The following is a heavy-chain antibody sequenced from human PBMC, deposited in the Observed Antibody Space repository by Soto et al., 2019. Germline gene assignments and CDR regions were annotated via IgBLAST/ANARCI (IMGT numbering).Heavy chain of an antibody. CDR3: ARGSSYDFQRGYRSRNDYYVMDV. CDR2: INPSSGST. D-gene: IGHD3-3*01. V-gene: IGHV1-46*01. Sequence: ASVKVSWEASGESFTSYYMNWVRQATRQGLEWMGIINPSSGSTSYAQKFQGRVTMTRDTSTSTVYMELSSLRSEDTAVYYCARGSSYDFQRGYRSRNDYYVMDVWGQGTTVPVSS. CDR1: GESFTSYY. J-gene: IGHJ6*02.